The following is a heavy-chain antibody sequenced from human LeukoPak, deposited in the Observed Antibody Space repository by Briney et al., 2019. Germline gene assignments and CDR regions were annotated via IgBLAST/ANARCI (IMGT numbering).Heavy chain of an antibody. V-gene: IGHV4-34*01. Sequence: PSETLSLTCAVYGGSFSGYYWSWIRQPPGEGLEWIGEINHSGSTNYNPSLKSRVTISVDTSKNQFSLKLSSVTAADTAVYYCARQRSGWYYFDYWGQGTLVTVSS. CDR2: INHSGST. J-gene: IGHJ4*02. CDR1: GGSFSGYY. CDR3: ARQRSGWYYFDY. D-gene: IGHD6-19*01.